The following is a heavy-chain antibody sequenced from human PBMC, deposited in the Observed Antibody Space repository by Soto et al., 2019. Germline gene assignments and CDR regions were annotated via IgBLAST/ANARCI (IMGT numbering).Heavy chain of an antibody. Sequence: LSLTCTVSGGSISSYYWSWIRQPPGKGLEWIGYIYYSGSTNYNPSLKSRVTISVDTSKNQFSLKLSSVTAADTAVYYCARDKFGTGTSDYWGQGTLVTVSS. CDR2: IYYSGST. CDR1: GGSISSYY. D-gene: IGHD1-7*01. V-gene: IGHV4-59*01. CDR3: ARDKFGTGTSDY. J-gene: IGHJ4*02.